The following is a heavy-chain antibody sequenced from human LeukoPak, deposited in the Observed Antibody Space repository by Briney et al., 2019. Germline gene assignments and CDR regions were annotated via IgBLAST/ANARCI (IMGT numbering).Heavy chain of an antibody. Sequence: ASVKVSCKASGYVFTGYYIHWVRQAPGQGLEWMGRINADGGRANYAQKFQGRVTMTGDMSLNTAYMELSRLTSDDTAVYYCARERGYYDRSGYYFGQYALDVWGQGTTVTVSS. V-gene: IGHV1-2*06. D-gene: IGHD3-22*01. J-gene: IGHJ6*02. CDR1: GYVFTGYY. CDR2: INADGGRA. CDR3: ARERGYYDRSGYYFGQYALDV.